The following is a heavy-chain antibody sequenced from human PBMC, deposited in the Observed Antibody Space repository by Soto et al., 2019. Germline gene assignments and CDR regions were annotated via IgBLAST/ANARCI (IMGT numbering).Heavy chain of an antibody. J-gene: IGHJ6*02. CDR2: INPGNGDT. CDR1: GYSFTKYG. Sequence: ASVKVSCKTSGYSFTKYGLHWVRQAPGQRLEWMGWINPGNGDTKYSQKFQGRVTITRDTSATTAYMELSSLRSEDSAVFNCARADCTSNSSHNSYYYGMDVWCRGTTVTASS. D-gene: IGHD2-2*01. CDR3: ARADCTSNSSHNSYYYGMDV. V-gene: IGHV1-3*01.